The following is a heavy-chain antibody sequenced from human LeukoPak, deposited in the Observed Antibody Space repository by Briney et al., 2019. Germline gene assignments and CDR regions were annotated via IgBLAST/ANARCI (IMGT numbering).Heavy chain of an antibody. V-gene: IGHV3-23*01. Sequence: GGSLRLSCAASGFTFSSYAMSWVRQAPGKGLEWVSAISGSGGSTYYADSVKGRFTISRDNSKNTLYLQMNSLRDEDTAVYYCARDLSARDYYYGMDVWGQGTTVTVSS. CDR2: ISGSGGST. CDR1: GFTFSSYA. CDR3: ARDLSARDYYYGMDV. D-gene: IGHD6-6*01. J-gene: IGHJ6*02.